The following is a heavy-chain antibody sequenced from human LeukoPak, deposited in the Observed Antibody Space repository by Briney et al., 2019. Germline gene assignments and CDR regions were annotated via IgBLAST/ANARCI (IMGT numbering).Heavy chain of an antibody. Sequence: SETLSLTCGVSGASVSSHFWSWIRQTPGMGVEWIGYISNRGTTGYNPSLRSRVTISVDAPKNEVSLNVRSVSAADTAVYYCAKDVSGTYFAFDVWGQGRTV. D-gene: IGHD1-26*01. CDR2: ISNRGTT. CDR1: GASVSSHF. V-gene: IGHV4-59*02. J-gene: IGHJ3*01. CDR3: AKDVSGTYFAFDV.